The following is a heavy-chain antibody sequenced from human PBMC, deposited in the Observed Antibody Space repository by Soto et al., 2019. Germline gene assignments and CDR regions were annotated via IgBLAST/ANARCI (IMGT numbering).Heavy chain of an antibody. CDR2: ISPGSRYP. D-gene: IGHD2-15*01. CDR3: VRGGGGGLFDP. Sequence: GGSLKLSSAGSGFTFGDSYMSWIRQAPGKGLEWLSYISPGSRYPAYADSVKGRFTISRDNAKRSLYLQMMSLTAEDTAIYYCVRGGGGGLFDPWGQGTMVTVSS. J-gene: IGHJ5*02. V-gene: IGHV3-11*06. CDR1: GFTFGDSY.